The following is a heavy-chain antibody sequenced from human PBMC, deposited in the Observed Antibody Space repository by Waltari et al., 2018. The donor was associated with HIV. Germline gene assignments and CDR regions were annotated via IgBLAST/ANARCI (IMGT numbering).Heavy chain of an antibody. D-gene: IGHD6-13*01. CDR2: ISPALGAT. CDR3: ARVGLRQLGRPYYYGLDV. J-gene: IGHJ6*02. V-gene: IGHV1-69*04. CDR1: GATLRSSA. Sequence: QDQLVLSGAEVRKPGSSVNVSCQASGATLRSSAVTWPRQAPGQGLKWLGRISPALGATNYAEKFRDRVTITADKSTSTAYMELSRLTSEDTAVYFCARVGLRQLGRPYYYGLDVWGQGTTVTIFS.